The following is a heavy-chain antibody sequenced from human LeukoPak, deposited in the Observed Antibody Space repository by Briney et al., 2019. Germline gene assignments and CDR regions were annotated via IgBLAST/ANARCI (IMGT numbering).Heavy chain of an antibody. CDR2: ISGGGGST. D-gene: IGHD1-26*01. V-gene: IGHV3-23*01. Sequence: GGSLRLSCAASGFTFSSYAMNWVRQAPGKGLEWVSTISGGGGSTYYTDSVKGRFTISRDNSKNTLYLQMNSLRAEDTAVYYCASLIVGATTFDYWGQGTLVTVSS. J-gene: IGHJ4*02. CDR3: ASLIVGATTFDY. CDR1: GFTFSSYA.